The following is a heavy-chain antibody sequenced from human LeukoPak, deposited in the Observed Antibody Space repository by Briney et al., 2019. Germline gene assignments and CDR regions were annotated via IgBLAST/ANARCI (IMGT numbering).Heavy chain of an antibody. Sequence: GASVKVSCKASGGTFSSYAISWVRQAPGQGLEWMGGIIPIFGTANYAQKFQGRVTITTDESTSTAYMELSSLRSEDTAVYYCASLSGIAAAGTGPWGQGTLVTVSS. CDR1: GGTFSSYA. CDR2: IIPIFGTA. D-gene: IGHD6-13*01. J-gene: IGHJ5*02. CDR3: ASLSGIAAAGTGP. V-gene: IGHV1-69*05.